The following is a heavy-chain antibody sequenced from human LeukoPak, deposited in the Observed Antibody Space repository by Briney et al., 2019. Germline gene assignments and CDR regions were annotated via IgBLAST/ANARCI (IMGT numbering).Heavy chain of an antibody. J-gene: IGHJ4*02. D-gene: IGHD3-3*01. V-gene: IGHV3-7*03. CDR3: ARYDFWSGYYDY. CDR2: IKKDGSQK. Sequence: GGSLRLSCISTGFTFSNYGMTWVRQAPGKGLEWVANIKKDGSQKYYVDSVEGRFTISRDNAKNSLYLEMNSLRVEDTAVYYCARYDFWSGYYDYWGQGTLVTVSS. CDR1: GFTFSNYG.